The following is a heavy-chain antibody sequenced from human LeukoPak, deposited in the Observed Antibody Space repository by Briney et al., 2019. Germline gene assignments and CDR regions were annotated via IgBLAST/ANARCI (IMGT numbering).Heavy chain of an antibody. CDR2: IYYSGST. D-gene: IGHD3-10*01. Sequence: SETLSLTCTVSGGSISSSSYYWGWIRQPPGKGLEWIGSIYYSGSTYYNPSLKSRVTISVDTSKNQFSLKLSSVTAADTAVYYCARDGSGSYNAFDIWGQGTMVTVSS. CDR3: ARDGSGSYNAFDI. CDR1: GGSISSSSYY. V-gene: IGHV4-39*07. J-gene: IGHJ3*02.